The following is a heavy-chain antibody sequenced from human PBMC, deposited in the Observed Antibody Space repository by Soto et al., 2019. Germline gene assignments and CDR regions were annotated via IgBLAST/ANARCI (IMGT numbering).Heavy chain of an antibody. J-gene: IGHJ4*02. D-gene: IGHD3-3*01. V-gene: IGHV3-66*01. Sequence: EVQVVESGGDLVQPGGSLRLSCAASGFTVSSNSMSWVRQAPGKGLEWVSVIHSDGSTYYAGSVKGRFTISRDNSKNTLYLQMNSLRAEDTAVYYCARVGFWSGNGADYWGQGTLVTVSS. CDR1: GFTVSSNS. CDR3: ARVGFWSGNGADY. CDR2: IHSDGST.